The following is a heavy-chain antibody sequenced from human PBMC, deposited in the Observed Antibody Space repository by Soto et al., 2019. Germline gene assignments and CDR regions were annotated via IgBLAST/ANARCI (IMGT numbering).Heavy chain of an antibody. D-gene: IGHD4-4*01. CDR2: ISYDGSNK. V-gene: IGHV3-30*18. CDR1: GFTFSSYG. J-gene: IGHJ6*02. CDR3: AKDRVTVYYYYGMDV. Sequence: GGSLRLSCAASGFTFSSYGMHWVRQAPGKGLEWVAVISYDGSNKYYADSVKGRFTISRDNSKNTLYLQMNSLRAEDTAVHYCAKDRVTVYYYYGMDVWGQGTTVTVSS.